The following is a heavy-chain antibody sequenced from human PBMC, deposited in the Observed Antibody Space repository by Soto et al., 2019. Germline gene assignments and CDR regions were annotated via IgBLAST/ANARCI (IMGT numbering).Heavy chain of an antibody. Sequence: GESLKISCAASGFTFDNFEMNWVRQAPGKGLEWVSYISSSGSPIYYADSVKGRFTVSRDNAKRSLYLQMNSLRAEDTAVYYCAKEATNINNFHYWGQGALVTVSS. D-gene: IGHD1-26*01. CDR3: AKEATNINNFHY. V-gene: IGHV3-48*03. CDR2: ISSSGSPI. J-gene: IGHJ4*02. CDR1: GFTFDNFE.